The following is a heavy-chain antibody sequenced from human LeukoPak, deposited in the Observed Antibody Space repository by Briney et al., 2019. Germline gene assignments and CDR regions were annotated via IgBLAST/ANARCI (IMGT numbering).Heavy chain of an antibody. CDR2: IKRDGSDT. CDR1: GFAFSSYW. Sequence: GGXXRLSCAASGFAFSSYWMSWVRQAPGKGLEWVANIKRDGSDTYYVDSVKGRFTISRDNAKNSLYLQLNSLRAEDTAVYYCARDANYYDSRGENYFNYWGQGTLVTVSS. D-gene: IGHD3-22*01. CDR3: ARDANYYDSRGENYFNY. J-gene: IGHJ4*02. V-gene: IGHV3-7*01.